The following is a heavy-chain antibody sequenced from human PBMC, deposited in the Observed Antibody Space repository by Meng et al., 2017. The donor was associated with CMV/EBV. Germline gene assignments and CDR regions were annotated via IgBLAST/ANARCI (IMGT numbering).Heavy chain of an antibody. CDR2: ISYDGSNK. CDR3: VRNSGSYYEYWFDP. D-gene: IGHD1-26*01. J-gene: IGHJ5*02. CDR1: GFTFSSYA. Sequence: QGQLVESGGGVVQPGRSLRLSGAASGFTFSSYAMHWVRQAPGKGLEWVAVISYDGSNKYYADSVKGRFTISRDNSKNTLYLQMNSLRAEDTAVYYCVRNSGSYYEYWFDPWGQGTLVTVSS. V-gene: IGHV3-30-3*01.